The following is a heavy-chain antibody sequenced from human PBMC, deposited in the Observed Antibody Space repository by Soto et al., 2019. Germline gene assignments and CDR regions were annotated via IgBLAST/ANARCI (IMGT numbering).Heavy chain of an antibody. J-gene: IGHJ6*02. CDR3: ASNYLYYYGSGNTNYYGMDV. CDR2: ISAYNGNT. CDR1: GYTFTSYG. D-gene: IGHD3-10*01. V-gene: IGHV1-18*01. Sequence: QVQLVQSGAEVKKPGASVKVSCKASGYTFTSYGISWVRQAPGQGLEWMGWISAYNGNTNYAQKLQGRVTMTTDTSTSTAYMELRSLRSDVTAVYYCASNYLYYYGSGNTNYYGMDVWGQGTTVTVSS.